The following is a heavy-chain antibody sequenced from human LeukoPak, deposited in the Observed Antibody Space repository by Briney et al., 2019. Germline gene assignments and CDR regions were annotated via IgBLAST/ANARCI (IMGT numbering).Heavy chain of an antibody. CDR2: IKQDGSEK. D-gene: IGHD2-21*02. Sequence: GGSLRLSCAASGFTFSSYWMNWVRQAPGRGLEWVANIKQDGSEKFYVDSVKGRFTISRDNAKNSLYLQMNSLRAEDTAVYYCAREGVTDFDYWGQGTLVTVSS. V-gene: IGHV3-7*01. CDR1: GFTFSSYW. J-gene: IGHJ4*02. CDR3: AREGVTDFDY.